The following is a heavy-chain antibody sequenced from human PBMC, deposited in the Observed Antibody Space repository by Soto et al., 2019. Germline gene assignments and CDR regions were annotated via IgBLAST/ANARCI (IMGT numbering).Heavy chain of an antibody. CDR3: AKDQEGRNRMFNWFDP. CDR1: GFTFSSHA. CDR2: ISGSGIST. V-gene: IGHV3-23*01. D-gene: IGHD3-10*02. J-gene: IGHJ5*02. Sequence: PGGSLRISCAASGFTFSSHAMSWVRQAPGKGLEWVSAISGSGISTYYADSVKGRLTISRDNSKNTLYLQMNSLRAEDTAVYYCAKDQEGRNRMFNWFDPWGQGTLVTVSS.